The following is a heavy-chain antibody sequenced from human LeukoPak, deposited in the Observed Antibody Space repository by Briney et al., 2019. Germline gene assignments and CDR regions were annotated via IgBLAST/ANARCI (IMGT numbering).Heavy chain of an antibody. CDR1: GGSISSYY. CDR2: IYYSGST. V-gene: IGHV4-59*01. Sequence: SETLSLTCTVSGGSISSYYWSWIRQPPGKGLEWIGYIYYSGSTNYNPSLKSRVTISVDTSKNQFSLKLSSVTAADTAVYYCARGNSRGWYSYYYYGMDVWGQGTTVTVSS. CDR3: ARGNSRGWYSYYYYGMDV. D-gene: IGHD6-19*01. J-gene: IGHJ6*02.